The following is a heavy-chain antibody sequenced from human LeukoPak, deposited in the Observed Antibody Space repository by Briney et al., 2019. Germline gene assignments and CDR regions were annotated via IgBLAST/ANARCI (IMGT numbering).Heavy chain of an antibody. D-gene: IGHD6-19*01. V-gene: IGHV3-7*01. Sequence: GGSLRLSCVASGFTFSSYWMTWVRQAPGKGLEWLANIKEAGSIQYYLDSVRGRFTISRDNAKTSVYLQLNRLRADDTAVYYCARDVWTGVAVSDYWGQGTLVTVSS. J-gene: IGHJ4*02. CDR1: GFTFSSYW. CDR2: IKEAGSIQ. CDR3: ARDVWTGVAVSDY.